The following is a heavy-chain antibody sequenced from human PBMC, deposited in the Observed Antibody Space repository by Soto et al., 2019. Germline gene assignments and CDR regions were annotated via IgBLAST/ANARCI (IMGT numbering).Heavy chain of an antibody. Sequence: QITLKESGPTLVKPTQTLTLTCTFSGFSLSSTAVGVNWIRQPPGKALEWLALIYWDDDKQYSPSLKSRLTITKDTSNNQGVLTMTNMDPVDTATYYCAHGSGWLSDYWGQGTLVTVSS. CDR1: GFSLSSTAVG. CDR2: IYWDDDK. V-gene: IGHV2-5*02. D-gene: IGHD6-19*01. J-gene: IGHJ4*02. CDR3: AHGSGWLSDY.